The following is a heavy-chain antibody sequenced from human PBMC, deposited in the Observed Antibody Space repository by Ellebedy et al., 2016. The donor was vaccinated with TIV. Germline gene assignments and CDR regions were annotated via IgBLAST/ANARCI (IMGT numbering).Heavy chain of an antibody. CDR2: ISHTGSRA. Sequence: PGGSLRLSCAASGFTFNNYAMSWVRQAPGKGLEWVSTISHTGSRAYYANSVEGRFIISREISKRALYLQMNSLRAEDTAVYYCAKGRGGGSDASAPRYYFDSWGLGTLVTVSS. D-gene: IGHD3-10*01. CDR3: AKGRGGGSDASAPRYYFDS. CDR1: GFTFNNYA. V-gene: IGHV3-23*01. J-gene: IGHJ4*02.